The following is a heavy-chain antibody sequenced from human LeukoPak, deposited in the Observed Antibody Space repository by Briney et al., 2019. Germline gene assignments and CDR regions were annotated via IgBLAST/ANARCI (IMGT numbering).Heavy chain of an antibody. V-gene: IGHV4-34*01. CDR1: GGSFSGYY. D-gene: IGHD4-17*01. J-gene: IGHJ4*02. Sequence: SETLSLTCAAYGGSFSGYYWSWIRQPPGKGLEWIGEINHSGSTNYNPSLKSRVTISVDTSKNQFSLKLSSVTAADTAVYYCARDPGYGDYGDYWGQGTLVTVSS. CDR3: ARDPGYGDYGDY. CDR2: INHSGST.